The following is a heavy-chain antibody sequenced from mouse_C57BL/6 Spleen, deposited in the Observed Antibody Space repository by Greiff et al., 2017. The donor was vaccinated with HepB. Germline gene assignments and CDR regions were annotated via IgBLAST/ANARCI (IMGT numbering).Heavy chain of an antibody. CDR2: INPNNGGT. CDR3: ARSRGYYYDYDEAMDY. CDR1: GYTFTDYN. J-gene: IGHJ4*01. Sequence: EVQLQQSGPELVKPGASVKMSCKASGYTFTDYNMHWVKQSHGKSLEWIGYINPNNGGTSYNQKFKGKATLTVNKSSSTAYMGLRSLTSEDSAVYYCARSRGYYYDYDEAMDYWGQGTSVTVSS. D-gene: IGHD2-4*01. V-gene: IGHV1-22*01.